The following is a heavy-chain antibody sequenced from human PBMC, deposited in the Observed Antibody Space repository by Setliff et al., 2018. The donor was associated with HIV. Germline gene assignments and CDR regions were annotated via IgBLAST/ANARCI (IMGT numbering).Heavy chain of an antibody. CDR3: AREIGDYYDSSGYYPPTDYYYGMDV. Sequence: NPSETLSLTCTVSGGSISSYCWNWIRQPPGKGLEWIGYIFASGSSLYNPSLQSRVTISIDTSKNQFSLKLNSVIAADTAVYYCAREIGDYYDSSGYYPPTDYYYGMDVWGQGTTVTVSS. V-gene: IGHV4-59*12. D-gene: IGHD3-22*01. CDR1: GGSISSYC. J-gene: IGHJ6*02. CDR2: IFASGSS.